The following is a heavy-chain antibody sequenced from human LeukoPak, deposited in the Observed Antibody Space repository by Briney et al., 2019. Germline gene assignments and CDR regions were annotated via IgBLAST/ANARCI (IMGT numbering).Heavy chain of an antibody. CDR2: IYPGDSDT. Sequence: GESLKISCKGSGYSFTSYWIGWVRQMPGKGLEWMGIIYPGDSDTRYSPSFQGQVTISADKSISTAYLQRSSLKASDTAIYYCARPLGYSTSWYNHWGQGTLVIVSS. CDR3: ARPLGYSTSWYNH. V-gene: IGHV5-51*01. D-gene: IGHD5-12*01. CDR1: GYSFTSYW. J-gene: IGHJ5*02.